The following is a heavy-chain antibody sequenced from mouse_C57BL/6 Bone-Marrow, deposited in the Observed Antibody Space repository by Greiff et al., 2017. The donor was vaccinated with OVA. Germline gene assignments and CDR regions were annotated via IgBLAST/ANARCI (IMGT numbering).Heavy chain of an antibody. J-gene: IGHJ1*03. V-gene: IGHV7-1*01. CDR2: SRNKANDYTT. CDR1: GFTFSDFY. Sequence: EVKLMESGGGLVQSGRSLRLSCATSGFTFSDFYMEWVRQAPGKRLEWIAASRNKANDYTTEYSASVKGRFIVSRDTSQSNLYLQMNALRAEDTAIYYCARDANWARYFDVWGTGTTVTVSS. CDR3: ARDANWARYFDV. D-gene: IGHD4-1*01.